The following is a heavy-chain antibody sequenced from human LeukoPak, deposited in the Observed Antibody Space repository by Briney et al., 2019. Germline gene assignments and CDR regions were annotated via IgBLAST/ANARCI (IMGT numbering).Heavy chain of an antibody. J-gene: IGHJ4*02. CDR2: INWNGGST. CDR3: ARVSDISVAAYFDY. CDR1: GFTFSSYA. Sequence: GGSLRLSCAASGFTFSSYAMAWVRHAPGKGLEWVSTINWNGGSTGYADSVKGRFTISRDNAKNSLYLQMNSLRAEDTALYYCARVSDISVAAYFDYWGQGTLVTVSS. D-gene: IGHD6-19*01. V-gene: IGHV3-20*04.